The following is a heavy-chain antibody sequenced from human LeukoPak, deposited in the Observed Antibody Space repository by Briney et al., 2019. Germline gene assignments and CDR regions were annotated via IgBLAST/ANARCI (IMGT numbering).Heavy chain of an antibody. J-gene: IGHJ4*02. Sequence: PGGSLRLSCAASGFTFSSYSMNWVRQAPGKGLEWVSYISSSSSTIYYADSMKGRFTISRDNAKNSLYLQMNSLRAEDTAVYYCARQTVAGSDYWGQGTLVTVSS. D-gene: IGHD6-19*01. CDR3: ARQTVAGSDY. CDR2: ISSSSSTI. CDR1: GFTFSSYS. V-gene: IGHV3-48*01.